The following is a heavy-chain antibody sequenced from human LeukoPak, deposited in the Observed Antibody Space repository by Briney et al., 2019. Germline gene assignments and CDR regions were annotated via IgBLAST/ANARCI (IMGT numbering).Heavy chain of an antibody. V-gene: IGHV1-8*03. CDR3: ARDVLLWFGGENWFDP. CDR1: GYTFTSYD. D-gene: IGHD3-10*01. CDR2: MNPNSGNT. Sequence: ASVKVSCKASGYTFTSYDINWVRQATGQGLEWMGWMNPNSGNTGYAQKFKGRVTITRNTSISTAYMELSSLRSEDTAVYYCARDVLLWFGGENWFDPWGQGTLVTVSS. J-gene: IGHJ5*02.